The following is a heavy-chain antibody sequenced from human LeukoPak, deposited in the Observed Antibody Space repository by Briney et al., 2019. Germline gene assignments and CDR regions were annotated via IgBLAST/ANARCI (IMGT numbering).Heavy chain of an antibody. CDR2: IYYSGST. V-gene: IGHV4-59*08. CDR3: ARPYYYGSGSYYPDY. D-gene: IGHD3-10*01. CDR1: GGSISSYY. Sequence: SSETLSLTCTVSGGSISSYYWSWIRQPPGKGLEWIGYIYYSGSTNYNPSLKSLVTISVDTSKNQFSLKLSSVTAADTAVYYCARPYYYGSGSYYPDYWGQGTLVTVSS. J-gene: IGHJ4*02.